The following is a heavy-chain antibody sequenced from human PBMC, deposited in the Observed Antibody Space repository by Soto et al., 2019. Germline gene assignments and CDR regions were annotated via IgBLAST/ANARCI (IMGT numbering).Heavy chain of an antibody. D-gene: IGHD3-3*01. J-gene: IGHJ4*02. CDR3: ARWSYLDY. Sequence: GGSLRLSCAASGFSFGSYALSWVRQAPGKGLEWVSTISGSDGKTFYADAVKGRFSISRDTSQNTLYLQMNSLRADDTAIYYCARWSYLDYWGQGTRVTVSS. CDR2: ISGSDGKT. CDR1: GFSFGSYA. V-gene: IGHV3-23*01.